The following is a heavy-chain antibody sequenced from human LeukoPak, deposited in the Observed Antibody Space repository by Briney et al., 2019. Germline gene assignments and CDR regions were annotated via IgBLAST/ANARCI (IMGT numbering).Heavy chain of an antibody. Sequence: GGSLRLSCIPSGFTFNSYAMFWVRQAPGKGLEWVSLIWYDGSNKYYADSVKGRFTISRDNSKNTLYLQMNSLRAEDTAVYYCARARGWQPNYYYYYMDVWGTGATVTVSS. V-gene: IGHV3-33*07. D-gene: IGHD2-15*01. CDR3: ARARGWQPNYYYYYMDV. J-gene: IGHJ6*03. CDR1: GFTFNSYA. CDR2: IWYDGSNK.